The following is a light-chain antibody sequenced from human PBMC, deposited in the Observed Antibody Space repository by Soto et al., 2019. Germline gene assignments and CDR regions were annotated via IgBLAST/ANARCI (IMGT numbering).Light chain of an antibody. CDR2: DVS. Sequence: QSALTQPASVSGSPGQSITISCTGTSSDVGGYNYVSWYQQHPGKAPKLMIYDVSNRPSGVSNRFSGYKSGNTASLTISGRQADDEADYYCSSYTSSSTLMVFGGGTKLTVL. J-gene: IGLJ2*01. CDR1: SSDVGGYNY. CDR3: SSYTSSSTLMV. V-gene: IGLV2-14*01.